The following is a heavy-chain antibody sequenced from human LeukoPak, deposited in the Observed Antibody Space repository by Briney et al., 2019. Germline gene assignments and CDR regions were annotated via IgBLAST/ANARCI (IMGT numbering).Heavy chain of an antibody. V-gene: IGHV3-11*04. CDR2: IGSIGTII. J-gene: IGHJ4*02. CDR3: ARSLGLSYFDH. D-gene: IGHD5-18*01. CDR1: GFTFSDFY. Sequence: PGGSLRLSCAASGFTFSDFYMGWIRQARGKGLEWVSYIGSIGTIIYYADSVKGRFTISRDKAKSALYLQMNSLRAEDTAVYYCARSLGLSYFDHWGQGTLVTVSS.